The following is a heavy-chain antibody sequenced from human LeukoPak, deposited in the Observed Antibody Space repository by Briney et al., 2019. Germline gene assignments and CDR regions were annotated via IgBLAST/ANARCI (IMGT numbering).Heavy chain of an antibody. CDR1: GYTFTSYA. V-gene: IGHV1-3*01. D-gene: IGHD6-19*01. J-gene: IGHJ4*02. CDR3: ASGSSGWWTFDY. Sequence: ASVKVSCKASGYTFTSYAMHWVRQAPGQRLEWMGWINAGNGNTKYSQKFQGRVTITRDTSASTAYMELRSLRSDDTAVYYCASGSSGWWTFDYWGQGTLVTVSS. CDR2: INAGNGNT.